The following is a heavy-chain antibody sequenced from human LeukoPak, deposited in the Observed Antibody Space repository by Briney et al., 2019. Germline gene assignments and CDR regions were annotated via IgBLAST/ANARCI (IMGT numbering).Heavy chain of an antibody. CDR1: GASISSYY. V-gene: IGHV4-59*01. J-gene: IGHJ4*02. Sequence: PSETLSLTCTVSGASISSYYWSWIRQPPGKGLEWIGYIYYSGSTNYNPSLKSRVTISVDTSKNQFSLKLSSVTAADTAVYYCARDSSRGAFDYWGQGTLVTVSS. CDR2: IYYSGST. CDR3: ARDSSRGAFDY.